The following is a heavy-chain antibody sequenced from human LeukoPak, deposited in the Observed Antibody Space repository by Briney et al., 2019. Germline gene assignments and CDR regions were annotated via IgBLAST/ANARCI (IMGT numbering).Heavy chain of an antibody. J-gene: IGHJ4*02. V-gene: IGHV6-1*01. CDR3: AREEVTTSRFDY. CDR1: GDSVSSNSAG. Sequence: SQTLSLTCAISGDSVSSNSAGWNWIRQSPSRGLEWLGRTYYRSKWYNDDAVSVKSRITINPDTAKNQFSLQLNSVTPEDTAVYYCAREEVTTSRFDYWGQGTLVTVSS. CDR2: TYYRSKWYN. D-gene: IGHD4-11*01.